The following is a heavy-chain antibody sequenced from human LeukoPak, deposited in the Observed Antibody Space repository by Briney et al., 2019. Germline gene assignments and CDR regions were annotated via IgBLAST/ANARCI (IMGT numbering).Heavy chain of an antibody. Sequence: HGESLKISRKGPGYRLDEYWLGRVRPVPGKGLEYKRIFSPGDSEISYSPPFPGQFTFSADKSINTAYLQWSRLKASDTAINYCARDGATQQGGVHFEYWGQGALVTVSS. CDR3: ARDGATQQGGVHFEY. CDR1: GYRLDEYW. D-gene: IGHD3-16*01. J-gene: IGHJ4*02. V-gene: IGHV5-51*01. CDR2: FSPGDSEI.